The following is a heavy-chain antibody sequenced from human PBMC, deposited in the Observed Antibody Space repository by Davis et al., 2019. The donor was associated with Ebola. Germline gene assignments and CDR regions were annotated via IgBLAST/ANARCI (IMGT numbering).Heavy chain of an antibody. Sequence: AASVKVSCKASGYTFKNYAISWVRQAPGQGLEWMGWISAYNGNTNYAQILQGRVTMTTDTSTGTAYMELRSLRSDDTAVYYCARGHTYGRWDDWFDPWGQGTLVTVSS. D-gene: IGHD5-18*01. V-gene: IGHV1-18*01. CDR3: ARGHTYGRWDDWFDP. CDR1: GYTFKNYA. J-gene: IGHJ5*02. CDR2: ISAYNGNT.